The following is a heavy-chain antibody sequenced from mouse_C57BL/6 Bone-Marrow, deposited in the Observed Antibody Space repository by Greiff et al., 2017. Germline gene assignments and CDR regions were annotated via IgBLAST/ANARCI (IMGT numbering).Heavy chain of an antibody. CDR3: ARDNWEGEVPYWYFDV. J-gene: IGHJ1*03. CDR1: GFTFSDFY. Sequence: EVKLMESGGGLVQSGRSLRLSCATSGFTFSDFYMEWVRQAPGKGLEWIAASRNKANDYTTEYSASVKGRFIVSRDTSQSILYLQMNALRAEDTAIYYCARDNWEGEVPYWYFDVWGTGTTVTVSS. V-gene: IGHV7-1*01. D-gene: IGHD4-1*02. CDR2: SRNKANDYTT.